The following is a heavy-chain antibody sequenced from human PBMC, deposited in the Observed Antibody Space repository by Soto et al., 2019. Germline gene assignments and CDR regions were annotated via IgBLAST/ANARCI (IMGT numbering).Heavy chain of an antibody. Sequence: SETLSLTCAVYGGSFSGYYWSWIRQPPGKGLEWIGEINHSGSTNYNPSLKSRVTISVDTSKNQFSLKLSSVTAADTAVYYCARKRGAKVCSSTSCYDVYFDYWGQGTLVTVSS. J-gene: IGHJ4*02. CDR1: GGSFSGYY. D-gene: IGHD2-2*01. V-gene: IGHV4-34*01. CDR2: INHSGST. CDR3: ARKRGAKVCSSTSCYDVYFDY.